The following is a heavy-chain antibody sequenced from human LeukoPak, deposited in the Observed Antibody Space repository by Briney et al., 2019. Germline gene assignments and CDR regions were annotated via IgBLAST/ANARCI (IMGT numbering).Heavy chain of an antibody. Sequence: GGSLRLSCAASGFTFSSYAMSWVRQAPGKGLEWVSAISGSGGSTYYADSVKGRFTISRDNSKNTLHLQMNSLRAEDTAVYYCAKGDQLPRLFDYWGQGTLVTVSS. D-gene: IGHD2-2*01. J-gene: IGHJ4*02. V-gene: IGHV3-23*01. CDR3: AKGDQLPRLFDY. CDR1: GFTFSSYA. CDR2: ISGSGGST.